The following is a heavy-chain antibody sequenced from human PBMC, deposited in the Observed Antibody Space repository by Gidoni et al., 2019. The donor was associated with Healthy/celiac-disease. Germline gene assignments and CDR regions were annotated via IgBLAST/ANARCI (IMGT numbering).Heavy chain of an antibody. CDR1: GSTLISYA. V-gene: IGHV3-23*01. D-gene: IGHD1-26*01. J-gene: IGHJ1*01. Sequence: EVQLLESGGGLVQPGWSLRLSCAASGSTLISYAMSWVRQAPGKGLRWVSAISGGGDSTYSAEAVKGRFTISRDNSKNTLYLQMNSLRAEDTAVYYCATQVGATAYFQHWGQGTLVTVSS. CDR2: ISGGGDST. CDR3: ATQVGATAYFQH.